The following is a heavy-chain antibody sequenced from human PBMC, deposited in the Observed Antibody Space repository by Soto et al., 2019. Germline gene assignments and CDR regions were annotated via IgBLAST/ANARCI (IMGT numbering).Heavy chain of an antibody. Sequence: VHLLESGGGLVQPGGSLRLSCAASTFTFNICAMTWVRQAPGKGLEWVSSISARGERTYYADSVKGRFTISRENSKSTLYLQMNSLRVEDTAVYYCANHPPGYDGSGPLNYWGQGTLVIVSS. V-gene: IGHV3-23*01. CDR1: TFTFNICA. CDR3: ANHPPGYDGSGPLNY. J-gene: IGHJ4*02. D-gene: IGHD3-22*01. CDR2: ISARGERT.